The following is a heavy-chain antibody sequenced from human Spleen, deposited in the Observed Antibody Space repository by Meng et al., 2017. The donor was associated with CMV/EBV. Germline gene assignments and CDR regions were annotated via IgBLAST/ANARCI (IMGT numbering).Heavy chain of an antibody. Sequence: LSGGSISSCDYYWSWLRQPPGQGLEWIGYIYYSGSTYYTPSLKSRVTISVDTSKNQFSLKLSSVTAADTAVYYCARDRTGDDSIDYWGQGTLVTVSS. CDR2: IYYSGST. CDR1: GGSISSCDYY. CDR3: ARDRTGDDSIDY. D-gene: IGHD7-27*01. V-gene: IGHV4-30-4*08. J-gene: IGHJ4*02.